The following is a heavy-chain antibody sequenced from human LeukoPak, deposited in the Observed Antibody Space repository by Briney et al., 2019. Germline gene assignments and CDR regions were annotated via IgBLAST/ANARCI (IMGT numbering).Heavy chain of an antibody. CDR2: ISGSGGST. V-gene: IGHV3-23*01. Sequence: PGGSLRLSCAASGFTFRSYAMSWVRQAPGKGLEWVSAISGSGGSTYYAGSVKGRFTISRDNSKNTLYLQMNSLRAEDTAVYYCAKDSLSSSWYDFLDYWGQGTLVTVSS. CDR3: AKDSLSSSWYDFLDY. CDR1: GFTFRSYA. D-gene: IGHD6-13*01. J-gene: IGHJ4*02.